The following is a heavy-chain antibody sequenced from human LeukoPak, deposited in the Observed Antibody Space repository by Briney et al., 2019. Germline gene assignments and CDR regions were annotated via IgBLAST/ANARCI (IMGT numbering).Heavy chain of an antibody. CDR1: GGSFSGYY. D-gene: IGHD3-16*01. J-gene: IGHJ4*02. Sequence: PSETLSLTCAVYGGSFSGYYWSWIRQPPGKGLEWIGEINHSGSTNYNPSLKSRVTISVDTSKNPFSLKLSSVTAADTAVYYCARGWGNFDYWGQGTLVTVSS. V-gene: IGHV4-34*01. CDR3: ARGWGNFDY. CDR2: INHSGST.